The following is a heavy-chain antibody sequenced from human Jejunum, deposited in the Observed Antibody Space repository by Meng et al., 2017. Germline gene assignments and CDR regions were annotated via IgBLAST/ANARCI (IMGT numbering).Heavy chain of an antibody. J-gene: IGHJ4*02. D-gene: IGHD1-26*01. CDR3: TRVSHGSLSDH. Sequence: GESLKISCGASGFSFSDSWRNWVRQAPGKGLEWVANINTDGSGKYYVDSVKGRFTISRDNAKNSLSLQMNSLRAEDTAIYYCTRVSHGSLSDHWGQGSLVTVSS. CDR1: GFSFSDSW. V-gene: IGHV3-7*01. CDR2: INTDGSGK.